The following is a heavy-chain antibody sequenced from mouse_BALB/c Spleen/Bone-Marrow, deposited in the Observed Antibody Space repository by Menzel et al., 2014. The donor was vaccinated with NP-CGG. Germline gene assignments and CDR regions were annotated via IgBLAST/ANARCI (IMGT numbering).Heavy chain of an antibody. Sequence: EVKLQESGPELVKPGASVKIPCKASGYTFTDYNMDWVKQCHGKSLEWIGDINPNNGGTIYNQKFKGKATLTVDKSSSTAYMELRSLTSEDTAVYYCARGELGRFAYWGQGTLVTVSA. CDR2: INPNNGGT. CDR1: GYTFTDYN. J-gene: IGHJ3*01. V-gene: IGHV1-18*01. CDR3: ARGELGRFAY. D-gene: IGHD4-1*01.